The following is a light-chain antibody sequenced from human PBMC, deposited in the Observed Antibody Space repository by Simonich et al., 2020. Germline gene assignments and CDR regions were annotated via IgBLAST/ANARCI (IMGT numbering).Light chain of an antibody. J-gene: IGLJ2*01. CDR1: SSDVGSYNL. Sequence: QSALTQPASVSGSPGQSITISCTGTSSDVGSYNLVSWYQQHPGKAHKLMIYEGSKRPSGVSNRFSGSKSGNTDSLTISGLQAEDEADYYCCSYAGSSTGVFGGGTKLTVL. CDR2: EGS. V-gene: IGLV2-23*01. CDR3: CSYAGSSTGV.